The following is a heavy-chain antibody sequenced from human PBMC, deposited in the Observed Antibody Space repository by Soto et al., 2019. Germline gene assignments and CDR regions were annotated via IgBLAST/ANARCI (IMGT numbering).Heavy chain of an antibody. CDR1: GDSLTSYW. CDR3: ARPEVAPREVFSF. D-gene: IGHD5-12*01. Sequence: GESLQISWNGSGDSLTSYWIVWWRQMPGKGLEWMGIIYPGDSDTRYSPSFQGQVTISADKSISTAYLQWSSLKASDTSIYYCARPEVAPREVFSFRAQRTSVPVS. V-gene: IGHV5-51*01. CDR2: IYPGDSDT. J-gene: IGHJ1*01.